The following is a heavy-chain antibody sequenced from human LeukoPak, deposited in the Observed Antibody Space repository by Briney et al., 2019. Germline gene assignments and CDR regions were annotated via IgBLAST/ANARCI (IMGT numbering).Heavy chain of an antibody. CDR1: GFTVSSNY. D-gene: IGHD4-17*01. Sequence: PGGSLRLSCAASGFTVSSNYMSWVRQAPGKGLEWVPVIYSGGSTYYADSVKGRFTISRDNSKNTLYLQMNSLRAEDTAVYYCARDTRDGYGDYFVEDYYYGMDVWGQGTTVTVSS. J-gene: IGHJ6*02. CDR3: ARDTRDGYGDYFVEDYYYGMDV. V-gene: IGHV3-66*01. CDR2: IYSGGST.